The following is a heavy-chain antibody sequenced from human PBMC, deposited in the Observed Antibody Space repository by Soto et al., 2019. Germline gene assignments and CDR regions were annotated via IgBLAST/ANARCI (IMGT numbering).Heavy chain of an antibody. Sequence: GESLKISCKGSGYSFTSYWIGWVRQMPGKGLEWMGIIYPGDSDTRYSPSFQGQVTISADKSISTAYLQWSSLKASDTAMYYCARLLIQLWRGIPYSSNCIDVWGQGTTVTVSS. V-gene: IGHV5-51*01. CDR2: IYPGDSDT. D-gene: IGHD5-18*01. CDR3: ARLLIQLWRGIPYSSNCIDV. J-gene: IGHJ6*02. CDR1: GYSFTSYW.